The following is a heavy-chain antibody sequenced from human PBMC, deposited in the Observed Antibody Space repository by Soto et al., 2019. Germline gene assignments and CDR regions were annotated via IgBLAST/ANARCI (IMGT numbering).Heavy chain of an antibody. J-gene: IGHJ6*02. V-gene: IGHV1-69*13. Sequence: SVKVSCKASGGTFSSYAISWVRQAPGQGLEWMGGIIPIFGTANYAQKFQGRVTITADESTSTAYMGLSSLRSEDTAVYYCARSHRYYDSSGYYPHYYYGMDVWGQGTTATVSS. CDR1: GGTFSSYA. CDR2: IIPIFGTA. CDR3: ARSHRYYDSSGYYPHYYYGMDV. D-gene: IGHD3-22*01.